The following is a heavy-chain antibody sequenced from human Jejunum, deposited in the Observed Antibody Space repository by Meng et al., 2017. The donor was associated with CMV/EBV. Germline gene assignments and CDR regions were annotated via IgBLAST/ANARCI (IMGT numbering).Heavy chain of an antibody. J-gene: IGHJ4*02. CDR1: GFIFENYW. CDR3: GGPPLSG. V-gene: IGHV3-7*01. D-gene: IGHD3-10*01. CDR2: INQDGSSK. Sequence: LRLSCAGSGFIFENYWMSWVRQAPGKGLEWVANINQDGSSKDYVASVKGRFAISRDNANNLLHLQMNNLRAEDTAVYYCGGPPLSGGGQGTLVTVSS.